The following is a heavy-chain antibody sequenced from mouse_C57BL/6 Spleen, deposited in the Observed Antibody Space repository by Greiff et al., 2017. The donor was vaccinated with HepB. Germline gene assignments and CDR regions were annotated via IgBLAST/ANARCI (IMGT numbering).Heavy chain of an antibody. CDR1: GYTFTSYG. Sequence: VQLQQSGAELARPGASVKLSCKASGYTFTSYGISWVKQRTGQGLEWIGEIYPRSGNTYYNEKFKGKATLTADKSSSTAYMELRSLTSEDSAVYFCARQDQFAYWGQGTLVTVSA. CDR2: IYPRSGNT. J-gene: IGHJ3*01. V-gene: IGHV1-81*01. CDR3: ARQDQFAY.